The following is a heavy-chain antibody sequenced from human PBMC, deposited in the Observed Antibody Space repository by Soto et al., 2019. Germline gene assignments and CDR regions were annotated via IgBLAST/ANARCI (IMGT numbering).Heavy chain of an antibody. Sequence: PSETLSLTCGVSGYSISSGYYWGWIRQPPGKGLEWIGSIYHSGTTYYNPSLKSRVTISLETSKNQVSLKLSSGTAADTAVYYCARSLYSSSWYAGYWGQGTLVTVSS. CDR2: IYHSGTT. V-gene: IGHV4-38-2*01. CDR1: GYSISSGYY. J-gene: IGHJ4*02. D-gene: IGHD6-13*01. CDR3: ARSLYSSSWYAGY.